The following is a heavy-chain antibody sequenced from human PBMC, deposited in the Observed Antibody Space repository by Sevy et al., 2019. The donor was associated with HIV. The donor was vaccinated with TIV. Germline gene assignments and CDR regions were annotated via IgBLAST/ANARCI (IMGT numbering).Heavy chain of an antibody. CDR2: ISATGGST. CDR1: GFSFSDYG. D-gene: IGHD3-10*01. J-gene: IGHJ3*02. V-gene: IGHV3-23*01. CDR3: AKEALTYYSVPGSYLAGAFDI. Sequence: GGSLRLSCEVAGFSFSDYGMTWVRQAPGKGLEWVSSISATGGSTYYADFVDGRFTVSRDNSKNTVYLHMDGLRAEDTAVYYCAKEALTYYSVPGSYLAGAFDIWGQGTMVTVSS.